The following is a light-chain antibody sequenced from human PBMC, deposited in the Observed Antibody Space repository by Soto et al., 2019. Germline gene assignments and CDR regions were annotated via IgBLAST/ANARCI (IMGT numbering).Light chain of an antibody. CDR3: QQYGSSPA. V-gene: IGKV3-20*01. Sequence: EIALTQSPGTLSLSPGERATLSCRASQSVSSSYLAWYQQKPGQAPRLLSYETFSRATGIPDRFSGSGSGTDFTLTISRLEPEDFAVYYCQQYGSSPAFGQGTRLEIK. J-gene: IGKJ5*01. CDR1: QSVSSSY. CDR2: ETF.